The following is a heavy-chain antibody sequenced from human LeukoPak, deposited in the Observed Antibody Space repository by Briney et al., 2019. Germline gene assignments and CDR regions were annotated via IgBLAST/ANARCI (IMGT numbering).Heavy chain of an antibody. J-gene: IGHJ4*02. Sequence: PSETLSLTCTVSGDSISTYYWSWIRQPPGKGLEWIGEINHSGSTNYNPSLKSRVTISVDTSKNQFSLKLSSVTAADTAVYYCARGTTYYYGSGSYYNDYWGQGTLVTVSS. CDR3: ARGTTYYYGSGSYYNDY. CDR2: INHSGST. D-gene: IGHD3-10*01. CDR1: GDSISTYY. V-gene: IGHV4-34*01.